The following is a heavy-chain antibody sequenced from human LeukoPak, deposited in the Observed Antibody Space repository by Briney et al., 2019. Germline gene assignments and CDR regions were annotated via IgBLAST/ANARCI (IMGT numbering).Heavy chain of an antibody. J-gene: IGHJ5*02. CDR2: INPNSGGT. V-gene: IGHV1-2*06. CDR1: GYTFTGYY. CDR3: ARESKGLTGYSSSWYIGWFDP. D-gene: IGHD6-13*01. Sequence: ASVKVSCKASGYTFTGYYMHWVRQAPGQGLEWMGRINPNSGGTNYAQKFQGRVTMTRDTSISTAYMELSRLRSDDTAVYYCARESKGLTGYSSSWYIGWFDPWGQGTLVTVSS.